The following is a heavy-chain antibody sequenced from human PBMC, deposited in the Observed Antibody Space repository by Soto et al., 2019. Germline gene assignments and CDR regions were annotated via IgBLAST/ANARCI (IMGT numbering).Heavy chain of an antibody. CDR1: GFTFSDSA. V-gene: IGHV3-73*02. J-gene: IGHJ5*02. CDR2: IRTKPNNYAT. Sequence: EVQLVESGGGLVQPGGSLTLSCAASGFTFSDSAMHWVRQASGRGLEWVGRIRTKPNNYATTYAASVKGRFTISRDDSKKTAYLQMNSLKTEDTAVYYCTRPPFDTWFDPWGQGTLVTVSS. CDR3: TRPPFDTWFDP. D-gene: IGHD3-16*01.